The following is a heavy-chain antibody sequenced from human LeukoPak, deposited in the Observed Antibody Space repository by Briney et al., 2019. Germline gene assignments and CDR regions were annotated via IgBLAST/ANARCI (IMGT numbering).Heavy chain of an antibody. V-gene: IGHV4-59*01. J-gene: IGHJ5*02. CDR1: GASISRYY. CDR2: IYYSGST. CDR3: AREGVVGATMEYNWFDP. D-gene: IGHD1-26*01. Sequence: SETLSLTCTVSGASISRYYWSWVRQPPGKGLEWIGYIYYSGSTNYNPSLKSRVTISVDTSKNQFSLKLSSVTAADTAVYYCAREGVVGATMEYNWFDPWGQGTLVTVSS.